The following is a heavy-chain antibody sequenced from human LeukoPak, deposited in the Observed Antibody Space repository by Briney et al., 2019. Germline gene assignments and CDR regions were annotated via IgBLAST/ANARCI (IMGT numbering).Heavy chain of an antibody. Sequence: PGGSLRLSCAASGFTFSSYAMSWVRQAPGKGLEWVSAISGIGGSTYYADSVKGRFIISRDNSKNTVYLQMNSLRAEDTAVYYCARADSYGYPYYYYYYMDVWGKGTTVTVSS. CDR3: ARADSYGYPYYYYYYMDV. J-gene: IGHJ6*03. CDR1: GFTFSSYA. D-gene: IGHD5-18*01. CDR2: ISGIGGST. V-gene: IGHV3-23*01.